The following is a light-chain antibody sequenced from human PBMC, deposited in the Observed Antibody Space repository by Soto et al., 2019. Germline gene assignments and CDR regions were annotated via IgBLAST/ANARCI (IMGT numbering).Light chain of an antibody. CDR1: SSDVGRYNY. CDR3: SSYTGSSTYV. CDR2: EVS. J-gene: IGLJ1*01. Sequence: QSALTQPASVSGSPGQSITISCTGTSSDVGRYNYVSWYQQHPGKAPKLMICEVSNRTSGVSNRFSGSKSGNTASLTISGRQAEDEADYYCSSYTGSSTYVFGTGTKVTVL. V-gene: IGLV2-14*01.